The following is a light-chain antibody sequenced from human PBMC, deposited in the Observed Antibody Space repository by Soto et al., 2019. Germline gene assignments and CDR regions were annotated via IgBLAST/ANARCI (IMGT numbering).Light chain of an antibody. CDR2: EGS. CDR3: CSYAGESTVT. Sequence: QSALTQPASVSGSPGQSITISCTGTNNDIGNYKYVSWYQQHPGKAPKLLIYEGSKRPSGVSNRFSGSKSGNAASLTISGLQAEDEADYHCCSYAGESTVTFGGGTKLTVL. CDR1: NNDIGNYKY. V-gene: IGLV2-23*01. J-gene: IGLJ2*01.